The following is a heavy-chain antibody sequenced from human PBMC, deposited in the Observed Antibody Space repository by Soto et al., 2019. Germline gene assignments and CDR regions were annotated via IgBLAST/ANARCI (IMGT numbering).Heavy chain of an antibody. CDR2: IIPIFGTP. D-gene: IGHD3-22*01. Sequence: QVQLVQSVAEVKKPGSSVKVSCKASGDSFSSYAISWVRHAPGHGLEWMGRIIPIFGTPNYAHRVEGRVTITADESTSTANMELSSLRSDDPAVYYCVTGGNYYEASAFAYWGQGTLVTVSS. V-gene: IGHV1-69*01. J-gene: IGHJ4*02. CDR3: VTGGNYYEASAFAY. CDR1: GDSFSSYA.